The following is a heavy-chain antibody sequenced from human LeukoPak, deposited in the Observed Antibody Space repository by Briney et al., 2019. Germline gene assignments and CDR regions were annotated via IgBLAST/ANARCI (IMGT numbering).Heavy chain of an antibody. CDR1: GYTFTGYY. CDR3: ARVTGDRRGHAFDI. D-gene: IGHD7-27*01. Sequence: ASVKVSCKASGYTFTGYYMHWVRQAPGQGLEWMGWINPNSGGTNYAQKFQGRITMTRDTSISTAYMELSRLRSDDTAVYYCARVTGDRRGHAFDIWGQGTMVTVSS. J-gene: IGHJ3*02. V-gene: IGHV1-2*02. CDR2: INPNSGGT.